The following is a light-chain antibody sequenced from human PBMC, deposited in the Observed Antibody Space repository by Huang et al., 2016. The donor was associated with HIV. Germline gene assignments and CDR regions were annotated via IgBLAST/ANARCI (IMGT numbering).Light chain of an antibody. V-gene: IGKV3-15*01. CDR1: QSIGRN. Sequence: EIVMTQSPATLSVSPGERANLSCTASQSIGRNLAWDQQNPGQAPRRRIYGASRRATGVPARCSGGGSGTEFILTISSLQAEDFAVYYCQQYNNWWAFGPGTKVEIK. CDR3: QQYNNWWA. J-gene: IGKJ1*01. CDR2: GAS.